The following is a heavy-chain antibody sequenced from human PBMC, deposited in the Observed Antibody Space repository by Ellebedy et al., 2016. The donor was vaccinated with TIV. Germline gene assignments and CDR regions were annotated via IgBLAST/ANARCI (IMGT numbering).Heavy chain of an antibody. CDR2: FDSVASSI. CDR3: ARHGKVVAGYWFFDV. V-gene: IGHV5-10-1*01. CDR1: GYSFTNNW. J-gene: IGHJ2*01. Sequence: GESLKISCEGSGYSFTNNWISWVRQMPGKGLEWMGNFDSVASSIESSPSFQGHVTIAGDKSISTAYLQWSSLEASDTAMDYCARHGKVVAGYWFFDVWGRGTLVTVSS. D-gene: IGHD6-13*01.